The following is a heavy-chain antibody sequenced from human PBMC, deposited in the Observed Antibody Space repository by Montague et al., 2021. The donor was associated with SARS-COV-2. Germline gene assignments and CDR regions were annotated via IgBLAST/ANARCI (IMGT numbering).Heavy chain of an antibody. Sequence: SLRLSCAASGFTFSNYDMNWVRQAPGKGPEWISYISTSAYTTSYAGSVKGRFTISRDHGKNSLYLQMNSLRVEDTAVYYCTRDYRSIVGDELDIWGQGTKVTVSS. D-gene: IGHD3-16*02. CDR3: TRDYRSIVGDELDI. CDR1: GFTFSNYD. V-gene: IGHV3-48*03. J-gene: IGHJ3*02. CDR2: ISTSAYTT.